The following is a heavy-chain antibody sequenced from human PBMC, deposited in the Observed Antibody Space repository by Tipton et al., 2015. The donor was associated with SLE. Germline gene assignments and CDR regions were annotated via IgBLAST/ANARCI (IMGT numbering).Heavy chain of an antibody. V-gene: IGHV3-30*14. D-gene: IGHD3-16*01. Sequence: SLRLSCAASGFTFSMHWVRQAPGKGLEWVAVISYDGSNKYYADSVKGRFTISRDNSKNTLYLQMNSLRAEDTAVYYCARVGYWYFDLWGRGTLVTVSS. CDR1: GFTFS. CDR3: ARVGYWYFDL. J-gene: IGHJ2*01. CDR2: ISYDGSNK.